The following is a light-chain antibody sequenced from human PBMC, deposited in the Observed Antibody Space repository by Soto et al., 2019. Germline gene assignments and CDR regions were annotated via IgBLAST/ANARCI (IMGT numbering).Light chain of an antibody. CDR1: SSNIGNRH. CDR2: RND. V-gene: IGLV1-47*01. J-gene: IGLJ2*01. Sequence: QSVLTQPPSASGTPGQRVTISCSGSSSNIGNRHVFWYQQLPGTAPKLLIYRNDQRPSGVPDRFSGSKSGTSASLAISGLRSEDEGDYYCAAWHDSLSAVFFGGGTKVTVL. CDR3: AAWHDSLSAVF.